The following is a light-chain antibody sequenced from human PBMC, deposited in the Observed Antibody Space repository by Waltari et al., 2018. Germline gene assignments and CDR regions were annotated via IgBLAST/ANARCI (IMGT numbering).Light chain of an antibody. Sequence: SSELTQDPAVSVALGQTVRFTCQGDSLRTSYASWYQVKPGQAPVLVIYGKDKRPSGVPDRIAGASSGTTSSLTITAAQAGDEADYYCSSRNGRANQVVFAGGTKVTVL. J-gene: IGLJ3*02. CDR3: SSRNGRANQVV. CDR2: GKD. V-gene: IGLV3-19*01. CDR1: SLRTSY.